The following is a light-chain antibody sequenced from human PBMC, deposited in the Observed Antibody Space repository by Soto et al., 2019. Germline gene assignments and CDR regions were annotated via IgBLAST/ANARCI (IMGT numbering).Light chain of an antibody. V-gene: IGLV6-57*01. CDR1: RGSIGSNY. CDR2: EDD. CDR3: QSYDSSTPVV. J-gene: IGLJ7*01. Sequence: NFMLTQPHSVSESPGKTVTISCTRSRGSIGSNYVQWYQQRPGSSPTVVIYEDDQRPSGVPDRFSGSIDSSSNSASLTISGLKTEDEADYYCQSYDSSTPVVFGGGTQLTVL.